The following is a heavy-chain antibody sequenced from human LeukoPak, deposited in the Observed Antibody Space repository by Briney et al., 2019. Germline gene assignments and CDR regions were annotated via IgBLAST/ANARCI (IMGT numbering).Heavy chain of an antibody. V-gene: IGHV4-61*02. J-gene: IGHJ4*02. CDR2: IYTIGST. CDR1: GGSISSGSYY. D-gene: IGHD2-21*02. CDR3: ARAVVVTAPFDY. Sequence: SETLSLTCTVSGGSISSGSYYWSWIRQPAGKGLEWIGRIYTIGSTNYNPSLKSRVTMSIDTSKNQFSLKVNSVTAADTAVYYCARAVVVTAPFDYWGQGTLVTVSS.